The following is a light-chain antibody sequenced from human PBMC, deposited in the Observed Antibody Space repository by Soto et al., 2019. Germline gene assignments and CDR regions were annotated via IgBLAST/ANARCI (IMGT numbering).Light chain of an antibody. CDR3: QQYYSYPPLT. CDR1: QGISSY. Sequence: AIRMTQSPSSLSASTGDRVTITCRASQGISSYLAWYQQKPGKAPKLLIYAASTLQSGVPSRFSGSGSGTDFTLTISCMQSEDFATYYCQQYYSYPPLTFGQGTRLELK. V-gene: IGKV1-8*01. J-gene: IGKJ5*01. CDR2: AAS.